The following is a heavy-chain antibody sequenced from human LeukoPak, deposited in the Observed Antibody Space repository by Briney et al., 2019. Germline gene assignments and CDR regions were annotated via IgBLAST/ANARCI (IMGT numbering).Heavy chain of an antibody. CDR1: GGSISSYY. Sequence: SETLSLTCTVSGGSISSYYWSWIRQPPGKGLEWIGYIYYSGTTSYNSSLKSRVTISVDTSKNQVSLKVSSVTAADTAMFYCARIMADQNAFDMWGQGTMVTVSS. CDR3: ARIMADQNAFDM. CDR2: IYYSGTT. V-gene: IGHV4-59*08. J-gene: IGHJ3*02. D-gene: IGHD2-8*01.